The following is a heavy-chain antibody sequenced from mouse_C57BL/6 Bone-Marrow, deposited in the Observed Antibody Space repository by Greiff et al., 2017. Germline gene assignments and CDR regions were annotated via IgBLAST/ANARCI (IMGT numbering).Heavy chain of an antibody. CDR1: GFNIKDDY. Sequence: VQLQQSGAELVRPGASVKLSCTASGFNIKDDYMHWVKQRPEQGLEWIGWIDPENGDTEYASKFQGKATITADTSSNTAYLQLSSLTSEDTAVYYCTTGIYYGYDEGDYWGQGTALTVSS. J-gene: IGHJ2*01. CDR2: IDPENGDT. D-gene: IGHD2-2*01. V-gene: IGHV14-4*01. CDR3: TTGIYYGYDEGDY.